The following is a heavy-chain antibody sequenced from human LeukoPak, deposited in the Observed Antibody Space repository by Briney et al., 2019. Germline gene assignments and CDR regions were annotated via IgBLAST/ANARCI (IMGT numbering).Heavy chain of an antibody. Sequence: GASVKVSCKAAGYTFTDCYIHWVRQAPGQGLEWMGWITPSGGTNYPQKFQGRVAITRDTSITTAYMDLSRLTSDDTAVYYCARDRYGDGFAHFDYWGQGALVTVSS. D-gene: IGHD5-24*01. CDR1: GYTFTDCY. CDR3: ARDRYGDGFAHFDY. V-gene: IGHV1-2*02. J-gene: IGHJ4*02. CDR2: ITPSGGT.